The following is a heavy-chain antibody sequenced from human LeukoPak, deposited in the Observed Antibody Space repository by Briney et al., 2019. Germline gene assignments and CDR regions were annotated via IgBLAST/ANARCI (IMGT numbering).Heavy chain of an antibody. CDR3: ARQGRGYSYLFDY. CDR1: GFXVSSNY. Sequence: GGSLRLSCGASGFXVSSNYMSWVRQAPGKGLEWVSVIYSGGDTYYADSVKGRFTISRHNSENTLYLQMNSLRAEDTAVYYCARQGRGYSYLFDYWGQGTLVTVSS. V-gene: IGHV3-53*04. CDR2: IYSGGDT. J-gene: IGHJ4*02. D-gene: IGHD5-18*01.